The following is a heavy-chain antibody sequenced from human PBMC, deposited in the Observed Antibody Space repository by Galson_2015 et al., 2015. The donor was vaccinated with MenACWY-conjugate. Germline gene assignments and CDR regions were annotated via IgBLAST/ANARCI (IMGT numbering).Heavy chain of an antibody. CDR1: GFTLMSYH. V-gene: IGHV3-48*03. J-gene: IGHJ1*01. Sequence: SLRLSCAASGFTLMSYHMNWVRQAPGKGLEWISFIGNSGSPIYYADSVKGRFTISRDNAKNSLFLHMNSLRAEDTAVYYCARGTYRSGSSIWGQGTPVTVSS. CDR3: ARGTYRSGSSI. CDR2: IGNSGSPI. D-gene: IGHD6-19*01.